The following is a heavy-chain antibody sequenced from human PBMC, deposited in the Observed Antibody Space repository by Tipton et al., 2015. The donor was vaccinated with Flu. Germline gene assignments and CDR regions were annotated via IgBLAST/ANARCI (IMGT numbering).Heavy chain of an antibody. D-gene: IGHD5/OR15-5a*01. CDR2: ISYDGSNK. V-gene: IGHV3-30*18. J-gene: IGHJ4*02. CDR1: GFTFSSYG. Sequence: SLRLSCAASGFTFSSYGMHWVRQAPGKGLEWVAVISYDGSNKFYADSVKGRFTISRDNSKKMVYLQMDRLRLEDTAVYYCAKVAEGDVYHIDSWGQGTLVTVSS. CDR3: AKVAEGDVYHIDS.